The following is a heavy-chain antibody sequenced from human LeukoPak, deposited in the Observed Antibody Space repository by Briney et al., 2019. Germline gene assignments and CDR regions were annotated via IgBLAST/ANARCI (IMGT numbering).Heavy chain of an antibody. V-gene: IGHV3-74*01. CDR1: GFTFSSYW. CDR2: INSDGSST. J-gene: IGHJ6*02. Sequence: GGSLRLSCAASGFTFSSYWVHWVRQAPGKGLVWVSRINSDGSSTYYADSVKGRFTISRDNAKNTLYVQMNSLSAEDTAVYYCARVGHSGGGDMDVWGQGTTVTVSS. D-gene: IGHD6-13*01. CDR3: ARVGHSGGGDMDV.